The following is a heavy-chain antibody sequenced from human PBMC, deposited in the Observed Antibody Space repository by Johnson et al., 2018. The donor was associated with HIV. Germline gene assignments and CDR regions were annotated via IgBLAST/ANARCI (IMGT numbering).Heavy chain of an antibody. Sequence: VQLVQSGGGVVQPGRSLRLSCAASGFTFSSYAMHWVRQAPGKGLEWVAVMSYDGSNKYYADSVKGRFTISRENAKNSLYLAMNSLRVEDTAVYYCARDGRWGSRDAFDIWGQGTMVTVSS. CDR2: MSYDGSNK. CDR1: GFTFSSYA. J-gene: IGHJ3*02. CDR3: ARDGRWGSRDAFDI. V-gene: IGHV3-30-3*01. D-gene: IGHD7-27*01.